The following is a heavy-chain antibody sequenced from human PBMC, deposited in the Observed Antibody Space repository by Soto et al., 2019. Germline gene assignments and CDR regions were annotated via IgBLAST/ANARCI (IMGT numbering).Heavy chain of an antibody. CDR2: IIPILGIA. J-gene: IGHJ3*02. D-gene: IGHD2-15*01. V-gene: IGHV1-69*10. CDR3: ARRYCSGGSCYFDAFDI. Sequence: ASVKVSCKASGGTFSSYAISWVRQAPGQGLEWMGGIIPILGIANYAQKFQGRVTITADKSTSTAYMELSSLRSEDTAVYYCARRYCSGGSCYFDAFDIWGQGTMVTVSS. CDR1: GGTFSSYA.